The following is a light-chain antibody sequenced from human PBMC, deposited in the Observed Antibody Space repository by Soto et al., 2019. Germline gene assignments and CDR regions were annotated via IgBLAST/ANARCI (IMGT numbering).Light chain of an antibody. CDR1: SSNIGAGYD. CDR3: QSNDNGLSGSDV. CDR2: GDS. Sequence: QSVLTQPPSVSGAPGQRVTISCTGSSSNIGAGYDVNWYQQLPETAPKLLIFGDSNRPSGVPDRFSGSKSGTSASLVITGLQADDEADYYCQSNDNGLSGSDVFGTGTKDTVL. J-gene: IGLJ1*01. V-gene: IGLV1-40*01.